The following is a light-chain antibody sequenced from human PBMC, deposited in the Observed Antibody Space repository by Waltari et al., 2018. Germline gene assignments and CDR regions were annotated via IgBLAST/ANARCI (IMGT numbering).Light chain of an antibody. J-gene: IGKJ1*01. CDR3: QQYYTNPWT. CDR1: QSDLYDSFNKNY. V-gene: IGKV4-1*01. CDR2: WAS. Sequence: DIVMTQSPDSLAVSLGERATINCTSSQSDLYDSFNKNYLAWYQQKPGQSPRLLISWASTRESGVPGRCSGSGSGTDFTLTINSLQAEDVAVYYCQQYYTNPWTFGQGTKVEI.